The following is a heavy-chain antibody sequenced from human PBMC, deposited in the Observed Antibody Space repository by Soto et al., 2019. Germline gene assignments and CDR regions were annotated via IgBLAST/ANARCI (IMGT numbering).Heavy chain of an antibody. CDR2: IIPIFGTA. J-gene: IGHJ6*02. Sequence: QVQLVQSGAEVKKPGSSVKVSCKASGGTFSSYAISWVRQAPGQGLEWMGGIIPIFGTANYAQKFQGRVTITADESTSTAYMELSSLRSEDTAVYYCASASDPYCSGGSCYSWTAYGMDVWGQGTTVTVSS. CDR3: ASASDPYCSGGSCYSWTAYGMDV. CDR1: GGTFSSYA. D-gene: IGHD2-15*01. V-gene: IGHV1-69*01.